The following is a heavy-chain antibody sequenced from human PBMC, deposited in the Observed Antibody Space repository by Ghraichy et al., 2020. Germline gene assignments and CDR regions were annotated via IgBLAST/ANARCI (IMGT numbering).Heavy chain of an antibody. CDR2: IYHSGST. CDR3: ARDYYDSSGYHYGMDV. J-gene: IGHJ6*02. Sequence: SETLALTCAVSGGSISSSNWWSWVRQPPGKGLEWIGEIYHSGSTNYNPSLKSRVTISVDKSKNQFSLKLSSVTAADTAVYYCARDYYDSSGYHYGMDVWGQGTTVTVSS. CDR1: GGSISSSNW. D-gene: IGHD3-22*01. V-gene: IGHV4-4*02.